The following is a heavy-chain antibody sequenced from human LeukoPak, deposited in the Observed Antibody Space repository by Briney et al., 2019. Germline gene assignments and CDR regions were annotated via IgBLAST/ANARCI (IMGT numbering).Heavy chain of an antibody. CDR2: IYVCGST. Sequence: PGGSLRLSCAASGFSVSSNYMSWVRQAPGKGLEWVSVIYVCGSTNYADSVKGRFTISRDNSKNTLYLQMNSLRAEDTAVYYCAKDGYSSGWYSRWGQGTLVTVSS. D-gene: IGHD6-19*01. CDR3: AKDGYSSGWYSR. V-gene: IGHV3-53*01. J-gene: IGHJ4*02. CDR1: GFSVSSNY.